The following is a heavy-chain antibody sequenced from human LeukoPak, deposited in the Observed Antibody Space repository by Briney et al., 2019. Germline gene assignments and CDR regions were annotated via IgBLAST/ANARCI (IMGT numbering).Heavy chain of an antibody. D-gene: IGHD4-17*01. V-gene: IGHV4-4*07. CDR3: ARGSRRTSTDYFDY. J-gene: IGHJ4*02. CDR1: GGSISSYY. Sequence: SETLSLTCTVSGGSISSYYWSWIRQPAGKGLEWIGRIYTSGSTNYNPSLKSRVTMSVDTSKNQFSLKLSSVTAADTAVYYCARGSRRTSTDYFDYWSQGTLVTVSS. CDR2: IYTSGST.